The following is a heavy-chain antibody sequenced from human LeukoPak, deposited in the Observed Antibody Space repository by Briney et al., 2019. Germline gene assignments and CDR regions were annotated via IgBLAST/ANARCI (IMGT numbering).Heavy chain of an antibody. V-gene: IGHV3-48*01. D-gene: IGHD4-17*01. CDR1: GVTFSTYS. J-gene: IGHJ4*02. Sequence: PGGSLRLSCAASGVTFSTYSMNWVRQAPGKGLEWVSYISGSSSTIYYADSVKGRFTISRDNAKNSLHLQMNSLRAEDTAVYYCARDYYGDYTFDYWGQGTLVTVSS. CDR3: ARDYYGDYTFDY. CDR2: ISGSSSTI.